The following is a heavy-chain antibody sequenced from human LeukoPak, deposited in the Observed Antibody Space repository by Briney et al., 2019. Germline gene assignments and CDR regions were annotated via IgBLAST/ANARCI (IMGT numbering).Heavy chain of an antibody. Sequence: GASVKVSCKASGGTFSSYAISWVRQAPGQGLEWMGGIIPIFGTANYAQKFQGRVTITADESTSTAYMELSSLRSEDTAVYYCARVWTLDYYYYMDVWGKGTTVTISS. V-gene: IGHV1-69*13. J-gene: IGHJ6*03. CDR1: GGTFSSYA. CDR3: ARVWTLDYYYYMDV. D-gene: IGHD3/OR15-3a*01. CDR2: IIPIFGTA.